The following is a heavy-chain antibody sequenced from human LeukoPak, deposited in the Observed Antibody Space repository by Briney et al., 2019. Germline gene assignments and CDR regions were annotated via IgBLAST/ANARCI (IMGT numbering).Heavy chain of an antibody. CDR3: ASGFIVGATNFDY. D-gene: IGHD1-26*01. Sequence: ASVKVSCKASGYTFTSYDINWVRQATGQGLEWMGWMNPNSGNTGYAQKFQGRVTMTTNTSISTAYMELSSLRSEDTAVYYCASGFIVGATNFDYWGQGTLVTVSS. CDR1: GYTFTSYD. V-gene: IGHV1-8*01. CDR2: MNPNSGNT. J-gene: IGHJ4*02.